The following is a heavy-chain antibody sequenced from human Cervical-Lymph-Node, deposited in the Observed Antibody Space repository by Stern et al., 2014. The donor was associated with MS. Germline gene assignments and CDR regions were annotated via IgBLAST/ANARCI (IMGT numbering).Heavy chain of an antibody. Sequence: LQLQESGSGLVKPSQTLSLTCAVSGGSISSGGYSCSWIRQPPGKGLEWIGYIYHSWTTYYNPSLKIRVTISVDRSKNQFSLKLSSVTAADTAVYYCARSSAVTPNAFDIWGQGTMVTVSS. V-gene: IGHV4-30-2*01. CDR1: GGSISSGGYS. CDR3: ARSSAVTPNAFDI. J-gene: IGHJ3*02. CDR2: IYHSWTT. D-gene: IGHD4-17*01.